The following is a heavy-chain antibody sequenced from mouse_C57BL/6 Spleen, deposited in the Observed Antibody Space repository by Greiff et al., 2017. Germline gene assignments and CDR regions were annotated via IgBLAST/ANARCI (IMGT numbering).Heavy chain of an antibody. V-gene: IGHV5-4*03. J-gene: IGHJ2*01. CDR2: ISDGGSYT. CDR1: GFTFSSYA. Sequence: EVMLVESGGGLVKPGGSLKLSCAASGFTFSSYAMSWVRQTPEKRLEWVATISDGGSYTYYPDNVKGRFTISRDNAKINLYLQMSHLKSEDTAMYYCARGSSYFDYWGQGTTLTVSS. D-gene: IGHD1-1*01. CDR3: ARGSSYFDY.